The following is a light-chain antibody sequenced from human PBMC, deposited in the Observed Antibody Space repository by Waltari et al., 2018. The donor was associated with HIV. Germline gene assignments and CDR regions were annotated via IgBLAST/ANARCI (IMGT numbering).Light chain of an antibody. CDR3: QQYNNWPRT. V-gene: IGKV3-15*01. J-gene: IGKJ2*01. Sequence: EIVMTQSPVTLSASPGERATLSCRASQSISGNLAWYQQKPGQAPRLLIYGASTRATGIPARFSGSGSGTEFTLTISSLQSEDFAVYYCQQYNNWPRTFGQGTKLEIK. CDR1: QSISGN. CDR2: GAS.